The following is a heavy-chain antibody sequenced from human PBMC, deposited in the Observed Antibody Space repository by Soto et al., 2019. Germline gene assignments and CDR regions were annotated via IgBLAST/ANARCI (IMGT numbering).Heavy chain of an antibody. CDR2: IAGSGSKT. CDR3: ASLPIAVAGSDY. CDR1: GFTFSDYT. D-gene: IGHD6-19*01. Sequence: PGGSLRLSCAASGFTFSDYTMSWVRQAPGKGLEWVSAIAGSGSKTFYADSVRGRFTISRDNSKNTLYLQMNSLRAEDTAVYYCASLPIAVAGSDYWGQGTLVTVSS. J-gene: IGHJ4*02. V-gene: IGHV3-23*01.